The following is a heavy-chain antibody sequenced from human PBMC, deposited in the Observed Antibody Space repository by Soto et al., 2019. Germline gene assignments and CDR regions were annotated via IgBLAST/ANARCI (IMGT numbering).Heavy chain of an antibody. D-gene: IGHD6-13*01. CDR1: GGSMNTYY. V-gene: IGHV4-4*08. CDR2: VYSSGST. Sequence: PSKNLSLTCTVSGGSMNTYYWSWIGQPPRKGLQWIGYVYSSGSTKYNPSLKSRVTISVDTSKSQFSLKLSSVTAADTAVYYCARERPDGSRFDPWGQGTLVTVSS. J-gene: IGHJ5*02. CDR3: ARERPDGSRFDP.